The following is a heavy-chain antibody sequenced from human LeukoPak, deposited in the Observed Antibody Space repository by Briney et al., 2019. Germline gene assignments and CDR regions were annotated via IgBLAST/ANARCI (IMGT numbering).Heavy chain of an antibody. Sequence: SETLSLTCTVSGASISSSTYYWSWIRQPPGKGLEWIGYIYYSGSTNYNPSLKSRVTISVDTSKNQFSLKLSSVTAADTAVYYCARLYGDYLPSYYYYYGMDVWGQGTTVTVSS. D-gene: IGHD4-17*01. CDR2: IYYSGST. J-gene: IGHJ6*02. V-gene: IGHV4-61*01. CDR3: ARLYGDYLPSYYYYYGMDV. CDR1: GASISSSTYY.